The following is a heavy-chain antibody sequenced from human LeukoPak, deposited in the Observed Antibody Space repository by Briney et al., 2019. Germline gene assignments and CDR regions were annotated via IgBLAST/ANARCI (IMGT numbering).Heavy chain of an antibody. D-gene: IGHD6-19*01. CDR2: INQDGSEK. CDR3: AKDSGWYTHDL. V-gene: IGHV3-7*01. Sequence: PGGSLRLSCAASGFTFGSYWMSWVRQAPGKGLEWVANINQDGSEKYYVDSVKGRFTISRDNARNSLYLQMNSLRAEDSAVYYCAKDSGWYTHDLWGQGTLVTVSS. CDR1: GFTFGSYW. J-gene: IGHJ4*02.